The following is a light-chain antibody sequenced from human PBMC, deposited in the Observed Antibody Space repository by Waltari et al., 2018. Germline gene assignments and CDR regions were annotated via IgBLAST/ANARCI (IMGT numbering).Light chain of an antibody. CDR2: AAS. Sequence: AIRITQSPSSLSASTGDRVTITCRASQGISSYLAWYQQKPGKAPKLLSYAASTLQSGVPSRFSGSGSGTDFTLTISCLQSEDFATYYCQQYYSYPQLTFGGGTKVEIK. CDR3: QQYYSYPQLT. J-gene: IGKJ4*01. V-gene: IGKV1-8*01. CDR1: QGISSY.